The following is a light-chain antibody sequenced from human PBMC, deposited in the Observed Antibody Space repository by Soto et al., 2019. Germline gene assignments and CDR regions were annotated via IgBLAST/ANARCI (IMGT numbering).Light chain of an antibody. J-gene: IGLJ3*02. CDR2: EVS. CDR1: SSDVGTYNF. CDR3: SSYTTTNTVV. Sequence: QSVLTQPASVSGSPGQSITISCTGTSSDVGTYNFVSWYQQHPGKAPKLMIHEVSNRPSGISNRFSGSKSGNTASLTISGLQAEDEGDYYCSSYTTTNTVVFGGGTKVTVL. V-gene: IGLV2-14*01.